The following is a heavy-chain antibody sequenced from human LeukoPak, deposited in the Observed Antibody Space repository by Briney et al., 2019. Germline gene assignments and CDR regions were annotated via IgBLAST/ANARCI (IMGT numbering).Heavy chain of an antibody. CDR1: GGSLNDHY. CDR3: AKNGQSGFSFAP. Sequence: SETLSLTCAVYGGSLNDHYWSWIRQSPGKGLEWIGEGDDSGGTKFNPSLKSRVTISADTSKNQFSLKLTSVTAADTAVYHCAKNGQSGFSFAPWGPGNLVTASP. CDR2: GDDSGGT. V-gene: IGHV4-34*01. J-gene: IGHJ5*02. D-gene: IGHD1-26*01.